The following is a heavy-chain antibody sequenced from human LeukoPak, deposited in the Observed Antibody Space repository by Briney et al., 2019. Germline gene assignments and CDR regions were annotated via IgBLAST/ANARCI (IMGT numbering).Heavy chain of an antibody. D-gene: IGHD2/OR15-2a*01. CDR1: GYTFTSYG. CDR2: ITTYNGNT. CDR3: ARVELDYYYYMDV. J-gene: IGHJ6*03. V-gene: IGHV1-18*01. Sequence: ASVKVSCKSSGYTFTSYGISWVRQAPGQGLEWMGWITTYNGNTNYAQKLQGRVTMTTDTSTSTAYMELRSLRFDDTAVYYCARVELDYYYYMDVWGKGTTVTVSS.